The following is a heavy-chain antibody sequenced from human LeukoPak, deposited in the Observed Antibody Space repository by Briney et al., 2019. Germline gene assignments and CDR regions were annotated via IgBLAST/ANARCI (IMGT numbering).Heavy chain of an antibody. D-gene: IGHD3-22*01. J-gene: IGHJ5*02. CDR3: ARDTEYQATITTFYWFDP. Sequence: ASVKVSCKASGYTFIKYGMNWVRQAPGQGLEWMGWFSAYNDNTNYAQKFQGRVTMTTDTSTSTAYMELRSLRSDDTAVYYCARDTEYQATITTFYWFDPWGQGTLVTVSS. CDR1: GYTFIKYG. V-gene: IGHV1-18*01. CDR2: FSAYNDNT.